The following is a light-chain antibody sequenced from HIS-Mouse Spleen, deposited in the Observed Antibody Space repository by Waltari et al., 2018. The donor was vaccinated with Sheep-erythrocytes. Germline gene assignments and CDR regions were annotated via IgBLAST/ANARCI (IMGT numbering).Light chain of an antibody. V-gene: IGKV1-39*01. Sequence: DIQMTQSPSSLSASVGDRVTITCRASQSISSDLHWYQQKPGKAPKLLIYAASSLQSGVPSRFSGSGSGTDFTLTISSLQPEDFATYYCQQSYSTPPLTFGGGTKVEIK. J-gene: IGKJ4*01. CDR1: QSISSD. CDR2: AAS. CDR3: QQSYSTPPLT.